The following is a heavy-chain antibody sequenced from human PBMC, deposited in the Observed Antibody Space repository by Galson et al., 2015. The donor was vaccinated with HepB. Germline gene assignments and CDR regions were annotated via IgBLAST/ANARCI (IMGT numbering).Heavy chain of an antibody. Sequence: ETLSLTCSVSGGSISSTDSYWGWIRQPPGKGLEWIGSIYYSGITYYNPSLRSRLTLSVDTSKNQFSLRLSSVTAADTAVYYCARTTSGWYGFWNFDYWGQGTLVTVSS. CDR1: GGSISSTDSY. CDR2: IYYSGIT. CDR3: ARTTSGWYGFWNFDY. V-gene: IGHV4-39*07. J-gene: IGHJ4*02. D-gene: IGHD6-19*01.